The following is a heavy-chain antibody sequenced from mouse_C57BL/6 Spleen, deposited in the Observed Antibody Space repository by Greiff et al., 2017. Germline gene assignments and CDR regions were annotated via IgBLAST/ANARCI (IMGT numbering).Heavy chain of an antibody. D-gene: IGHD5-1-1*01. Sequence: VKLMESGAELVRPGASVTLSCKASGYTFTDYEMHWVKQTPVHGLEWIGAIDPETGGTAYNQKFKGKAILTADKSSSKAYMELRILTSEDSAVYYCTRKYLPSYYFDYWGQGTTLTVSS. CDR1: GYTFTDYE. CDR3: TRKYLPSYYFDY. V-gene: IGHV1-15*01. CDR2: IDPETGGT. J-gene: IGHJ2*01.